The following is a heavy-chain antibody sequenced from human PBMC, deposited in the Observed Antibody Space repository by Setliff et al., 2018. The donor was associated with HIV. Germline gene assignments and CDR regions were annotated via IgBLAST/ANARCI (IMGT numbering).Heavy chain of an antibody. CDR2: IYTSGST. CDR3: ARGGYYDSSGKDYYYYYMDV. D-gene: IGHD3-22*01. CDR1: GGSISSYY. J-gene: IGHJ6*03. V-gene: IGHV4-4*07. Sequence: SETLSLTCTVSGGSISSYYWSWIRQPAGKGLEWIGRIYTSGSTNYNPSLKSRVTISVDTSKNQFSLKLRSVTAADTAVYYGARGGYYDSSGKDYYYYYMDVWGKGTTVTVSS.